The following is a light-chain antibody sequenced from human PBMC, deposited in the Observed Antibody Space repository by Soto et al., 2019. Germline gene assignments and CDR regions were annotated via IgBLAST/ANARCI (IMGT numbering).Light chain of an antibody. CDR3: ATWDESLRTRV. V-gene: IGLV1-47*02. CDR1: SPNIGSNF. Sequence: QSVLTQPPSASGTPGQRVTISCSGGSPNIGSNFLYWYQQLPGAAAKLLIHTDNQRPFGVPDRFSGAKSGTSGTLLTSGLRYDDDADYYCATWDESLRTRVFGGGTKLTVL. J-gene: IGLJ3*02. CDR2: TDN.